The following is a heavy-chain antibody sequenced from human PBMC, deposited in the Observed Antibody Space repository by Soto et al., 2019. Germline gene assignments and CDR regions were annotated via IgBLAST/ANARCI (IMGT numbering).Heavy chain of an antibody. D-gene: IGHD3-10*01. V-gene: IGHV3-23*01. CDR2: ISGSGGST. CDR1: GFTFSSYA. J-gene: IGHJ5*02. Sequence: EVQLLESGGGLVQPGGSLRLSCAASGFTFSSYAMSWVRQAPGKGLEWVSAISGSGGSTYYADSVKGRFTISRDNSKNPLYLQMNSLRAEDTAVYYCAKDQPVLLWFGDLPGSWFDPWGQGTLVTVSS. CDR3: AKDQPVLLWFGDLPGSWFDP.